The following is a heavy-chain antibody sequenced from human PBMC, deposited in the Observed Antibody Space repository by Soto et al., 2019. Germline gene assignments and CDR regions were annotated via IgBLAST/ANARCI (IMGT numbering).Heavy chain of an antibody. CDR1: GFTFSNYW. D-gene: IGHD4-17*01. CDR2: IDHDGPT. CDR3: VRDRHGVY. V-gene: IGHV3-74*01. Sequence: EVQLVESGGGLVQPGGSLRLSCAGSGFTFSNYWMHWVRQAPGKGLEWVSRIDHDGPTDYADSVRGRFTISRDNAENTLYLQVNSLRPEDTAVYYCVRDRHGVYWGQGTLVTVSS. J-gene: IGHJ4*02.